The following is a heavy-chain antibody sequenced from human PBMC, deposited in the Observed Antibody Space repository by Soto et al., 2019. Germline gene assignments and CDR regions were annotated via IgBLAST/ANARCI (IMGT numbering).Heavy chain of an antibody. D-gene: IGHD5-18*01. V-gene: IGHV4-34*01. CDR3: ARRGIQLWLHYYYYGMDV. Sequence: SETLSLTCAVYGGSFGGYYWSWIRQPPGKGLEWIGEINHSGSTNYNPSLKSRVTISVDTSKNQFSLKLSSVTAADTAVYYCARRGIQLWLHYYYYGMDVWGQGTTVTVSS. CDR2: INHSGST. CDR1: GGSFGGYY. J-gene: IGHJ6*02.